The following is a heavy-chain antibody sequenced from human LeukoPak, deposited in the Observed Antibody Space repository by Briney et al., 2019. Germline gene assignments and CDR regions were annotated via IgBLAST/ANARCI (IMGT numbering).Heavy chain of an antibody. Sequence: PGESLRLSCAASGFTFSSYAMGWVRQAPGKGLEWVSTISGSGGTTYYADSVKGRFTISRDNPKNTLYLQMNSLRAEDTAVYYCGKKVADPWGQGTLVTVSS. CDR3: GKKVADP. CDR2: ISGSGGTT. V-gene: IGHV3-23*01. CDR1: GFTFSSYA. J-gene: IGHJ5*02.